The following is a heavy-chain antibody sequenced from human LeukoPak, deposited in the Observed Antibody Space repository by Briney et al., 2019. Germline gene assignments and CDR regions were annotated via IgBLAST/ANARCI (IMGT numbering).Heavy chain of an antibody. CDR2: MNPNSGNT. J-gene: IGHJ5*02. Sequence: ASVKVSFKASGYTFTSYDINWVRQATGQGLEWMGWMNPNSGNTGYAQKFQGRVTMTRNTSISTAYMELSSLRSEDTAVYYCASRAMVRGVSGENWFDPWGQGTLVTVSS. CDR3: ASRAMVRGVSGENWFDP. V-gene: IGHV1-8*01. D-gene: IGHD3-10*01. CDR1: GYTFTSYD.